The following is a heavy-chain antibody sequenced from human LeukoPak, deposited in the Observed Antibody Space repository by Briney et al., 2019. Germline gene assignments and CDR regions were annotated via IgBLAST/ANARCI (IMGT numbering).Heavy chain of an antibody. Sequence: SETLSLTCTVSGGSISNYYWSWIRQPPGKGLEWIGYIYYSGNTNYNPSLKSRVTISVDTSKNQFSLKLSSVTAADTAVYYCARGAKHYYDSSGYPDYWGQGTLVTVSS. V-gene: IGHV4-59*08. CDR1: GGSISNYY. J-gene: IGHJ4*02. CDR2: IYYSGNT. CDR3: ARGAKHYYDSSGYPDY. D-gene: IGHD3-22*01.